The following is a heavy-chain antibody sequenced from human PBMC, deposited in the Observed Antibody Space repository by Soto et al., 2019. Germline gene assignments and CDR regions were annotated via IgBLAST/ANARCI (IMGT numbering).Heavy chain of an antibody. V-gene: IGHV3-15*01. J-gene: IGHJ4*02. CDR3: TTDEADNGNDGDFDY. CDR2: IKNKRTT. D-gene: IGHD1-1*01. CDR1: GLPFSKAW. Sequence: EVHLVESGGGLVKPGGSLRLSCAASGLPFSKAWMSWVRQAPGKGLEWVGRIKNKRTTDYAAPVRDRFTISRDDSQNMVYLQMDSLKTEDTAVYYCTTDEADNGNDGDFDYWGQGTLDTVSS.